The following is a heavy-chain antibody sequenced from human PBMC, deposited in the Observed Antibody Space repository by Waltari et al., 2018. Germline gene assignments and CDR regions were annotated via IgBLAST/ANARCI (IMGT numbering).Heavy chain of an antibody. Sequence: QVQLQQWGAGLLKPSETLSLTCAVYGGSFSGYYWSWIRQPPGKGLEWIGEINHSGSTTYNPSLQSRVTISVDTSKNQFSLKLSSVTAADTAVYYCARGQPITMIVVVITPYFDYWGQGTLVTVSS. D-gene: IGHD3-22*01. CDR2: INHSGST. J-gene: IGHJ4*02. CDR3: ARGQPITMIVVVITPYFDY. V-gene: IGHV4-34*01. CDR1: GGSFSGYY.